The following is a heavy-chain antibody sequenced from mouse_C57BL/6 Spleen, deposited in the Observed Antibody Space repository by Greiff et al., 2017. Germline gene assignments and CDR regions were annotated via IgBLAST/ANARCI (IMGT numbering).Heavy chain of an antibody. CDR3: ARDWDYGWFAY. J-gene: IGHJ3*01. CDR1: GYTFTSYG. Sequence: QVQLQQSGAELARPGASVKLSCKASGYTFTSYGISWVKQRTGQGLEWIGEIYPRSGNTYYNEKFKGKATLTVDKPSSTAYMQLSSLTSEDSAVYYCARDWDYGWFAYWGQGTLVTVSA. CDR2: IYPRSGNT. V-gene: IGHV1-81*01. D-gene: IGHD2-4*01.